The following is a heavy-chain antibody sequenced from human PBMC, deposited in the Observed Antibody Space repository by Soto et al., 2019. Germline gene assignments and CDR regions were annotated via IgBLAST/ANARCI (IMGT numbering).Heavy chain of an antibody. V-gene: IGHV4-34*01. D-gene: IGHD1-1*01. Sequence: SETLFLTCAVYGGSFSGYYWSWIRQPPGKGLEWIGEINHSGSTNYNPSLKSRVTISVDTSKNQFSLKLSSVTAADTAVYYWARGRRRRPSNWNDPLPSSARTNWFDPWGQGTLVTVSS. J-gene: IGHJ5*02. CDR2: INHSGST. CDR3: ARGRRRRPSNWNDPLPSSARTNWFDP. CDR1: GGSFSGYY.